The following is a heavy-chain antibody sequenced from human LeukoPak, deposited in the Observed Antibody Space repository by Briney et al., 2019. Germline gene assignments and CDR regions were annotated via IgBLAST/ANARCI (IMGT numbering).Heavy chain of an antibody. CDR2: INHSGST. CDR3: ARGRGLSSSWYTFYYYYMDV. V-gene: IGHV4-30-2*01. J-gene: IGHJ6*03. D-gene: IGHD6-13*01. CDR1: GGSISSGGYS. Sequence: PSQTLTLTCAVSGGSISSGGYSWSWIRQPPGKGLEWIGEINHSGSTNYNPSLKSRVTISVDTSKNQFSLKLSSVTAADTAVYYCARGRGLSSSWYTFYYYYMDVWGKGTTVTVSS.